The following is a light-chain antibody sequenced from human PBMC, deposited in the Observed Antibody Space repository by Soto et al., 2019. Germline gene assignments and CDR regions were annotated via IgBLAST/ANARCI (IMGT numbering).Light chain of an antibody. V-gene: IGKV3-15*01. Sequence: EIVMTQSPATLSVSPGERATLSCRASQSIGFDLAWYQQKPGQAPRLLIYGAVNRATGIPARFSGSGSGTEFTLSISRLQSEDFAVYFCQQYNYWPPWTFGQGTKVEVK. CDR3: QQYNYWPPWT. CDR2: GAV. CDR1: QSIGFD. J-gene: IGKJ1*01.